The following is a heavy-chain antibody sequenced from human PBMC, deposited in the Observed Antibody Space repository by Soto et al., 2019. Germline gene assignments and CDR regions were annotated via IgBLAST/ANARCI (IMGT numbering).Heavy chain of an antibody. J-gene: IGHJ6*03. V-gene: IGHV1-69*04. D-gene: IGHD4-17*01. CDR3: ARDRDYGDYSPLNNYYYYMDV. Sequence: ASVKVSCKASGGTFSSYTISWVRQAPGQGLEWMGRIIPILGIANYAQKFQGRVTITADKSTSTAYMELSSLRSEDTAVYYCARDRDYGDYSPLNNYYYYMDVWGKGTTVTVSS. CDR2: IIPILGIA. CDR1: GGTFSSYT.